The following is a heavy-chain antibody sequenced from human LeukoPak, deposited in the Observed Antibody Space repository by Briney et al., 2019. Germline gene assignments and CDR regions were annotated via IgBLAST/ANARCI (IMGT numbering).Heavy chain of an antibody. V-gene: IGHV4-38-2*02. Sequence: SETLSLTCTVSGYSISSGYYWGWIRQPPGKGLEWIGSIFHSGSTYYNPSLKSRVTISVDTSKNQFSLKVSSVTAADTVVYFCARTGYCSGGSCYDGSWFDPWGQGTLVTVSS. CDR2: IFHSGST. CDR1: GYSISSGYY. J-gene: IGHJ5*02. CDR3: ARTGYCSGGSCYDGSWFDP. D-gene: IGHD2-15*01.